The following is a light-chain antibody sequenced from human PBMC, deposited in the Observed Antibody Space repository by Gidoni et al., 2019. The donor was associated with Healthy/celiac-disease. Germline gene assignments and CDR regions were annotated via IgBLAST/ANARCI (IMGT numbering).Light chain of an antibody. Sequence: IVFTPSPAPLSLSPGERATLFCRASQSVSSYLAWYQQKPGQAPRLLIYDASNRATGIPARFSGSGSGTDFTLTISSLEPEDFAVNYCQQRSNWPPLTFGGGTKVEIK. CDR2: DAS. V-gene: IGKV3-11*01. CDR1: QSVSSY. CDR3: QQRSNWPPLT. J-gene: IGKJ4*01.